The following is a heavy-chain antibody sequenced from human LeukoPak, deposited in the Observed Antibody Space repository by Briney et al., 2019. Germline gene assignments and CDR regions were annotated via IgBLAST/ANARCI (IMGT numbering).Heavy chain of an antibody. J-gene: IGHJ3*02. CDR1: GYTLSDLA. V-gene: IGHV1-24*01. Sequence: ASVKVSCKVPGYTLSDLAMHWVRQAPGKGLEWMGGLDPEDGEAIYAQPLQGRVTMTEDTSTDTAYMELSSLRSEDTAVYYCATRNFGNYGAFDIWGPGTMVTVSS. CDR3: ATRNFGNYGAFDI. D-gene: IGHD4-17*01. CDR2: LDPEDGEA.